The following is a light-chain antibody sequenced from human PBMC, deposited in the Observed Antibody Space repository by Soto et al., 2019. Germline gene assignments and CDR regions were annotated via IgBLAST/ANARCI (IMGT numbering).Light chain of an antibody. CDR3: QQYDTYTGA. CDR2: KAS. V-gene: IGKV1-5*03. Sequence: DIEMIKTPSTLSASVGDRVTITCRASQSISTWLAWYQQKPGKAPKLLIYKASSSESGVPSRFSGSGFGTEFTLTISNLQPEDSATYYCQQYDTYTGAFGQGTKVDIK. J-gene: IGKJ1*01. CDR1: QSISTW.